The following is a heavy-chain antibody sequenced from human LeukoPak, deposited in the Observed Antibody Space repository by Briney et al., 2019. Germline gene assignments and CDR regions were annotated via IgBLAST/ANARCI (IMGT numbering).Heavy chain of an antibody. Sequence: PSETLSLTCTVSGGSISSYYWSWLRQPPGKGLEWIGYIYYSGSTNYNPSLTSRVTMSVDTSKNQFSLKLSSVTAADTAVYYCARSLGVGGTYYFDYWGQGTLVTVSS. J-gene: IGHJ4*02. CDR2: IYYSGST. CDR3: ARSLGVGGTYYFDY. CDR1: GGSISSYY. V-gene: IGHV4-59*01. D-gene: IGHD1/OR15-1a*01.